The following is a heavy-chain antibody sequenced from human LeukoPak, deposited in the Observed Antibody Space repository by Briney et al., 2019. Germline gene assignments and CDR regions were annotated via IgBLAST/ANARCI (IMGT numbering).Heavy chain of an antibody. D-gene: IGHD1-14*01. V-gene: IGHV4-59*12. Sequence: SETLSLTCTVSGGSISSYYWSWIRQPPGKGLEWIGYIYYSGSTNYNPSLKSRVTMSVDTSKNQFSLKLSSVTAADTAVYYCARDRVNYNPPANWFDPWGQGTLVTVSS. J-gene: IGHJ5*02. CDR3: ARDRVNYNPPANWFDP. CDR1: GGSISSYY. CDR2: IYYSGST.